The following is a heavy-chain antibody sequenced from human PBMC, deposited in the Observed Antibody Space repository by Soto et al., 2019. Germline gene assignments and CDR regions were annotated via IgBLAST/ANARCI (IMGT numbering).Heavy chain of an antibody. J-gene: IGHJ6*02. V-gene: IGHV4-31*02. Sequence: QVQLQESGPGLVKPSQTLSLTCSVSGGSSSSGGYYWSWIRQPPGKGLEWIGDIYYSANTHYNPSLKGRVSISADTSKHQFSLNLSSVTAADTAVYYCARSGGNSYFYGMDVCGQGTTVTVS. CDR2: IYYSANT. D-gene: IGHD3-10*01. CDR3: ARSGGNSYFYGMDV. CDR1: GGSSSSGGYY.